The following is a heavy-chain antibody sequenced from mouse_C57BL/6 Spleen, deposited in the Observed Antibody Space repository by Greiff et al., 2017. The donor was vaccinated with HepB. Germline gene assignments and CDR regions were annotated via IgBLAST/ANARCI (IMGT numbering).Heavy chain of an antibody. Sequence: QVQLKESGPELVKPGASVKISCKASGYSFTSYYIHWVKQRPGQGLEWIGWIFPGSGNTKYNEKFKGKATLTADTSSSTAYMQLSSLTSEDSAVYYCARGDYAMGYWGQGASVTVSS. CDR1: GYSFTSYY. J-gene: IGHJ4*01. CDR3: ARGDYAMGY. V-gene: IGHV1-66*01. D-gene: IGHD2-4*01. CDR2: IFPGSGNT.